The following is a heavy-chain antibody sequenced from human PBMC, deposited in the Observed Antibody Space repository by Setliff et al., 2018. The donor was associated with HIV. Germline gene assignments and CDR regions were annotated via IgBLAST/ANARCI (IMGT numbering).Heavy chain of an antibody. CDR2: IHYDERT. CDR1: GDSASNSRYY. CDR3: AREKSIPTTWFGGYYYDY. Sequence: SLTCTVSGDSASNSRYYWAWIRQPPGKGLEYIGSIHYDERTYYNPSLENRVSMSVDTSKNQFSLKLSSVTAADTAVYYCAREKSIPTTWFGGYYYDYWGQGTLVTVSS. D-gene: IGHD3-10*01. J-gene: IGHJ4*02. V-gene: IGHV4-39*07.